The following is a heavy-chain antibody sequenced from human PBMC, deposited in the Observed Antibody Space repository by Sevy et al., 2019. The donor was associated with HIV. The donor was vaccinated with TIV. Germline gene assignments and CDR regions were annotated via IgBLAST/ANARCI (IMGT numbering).Heavy chain of an antibody. CDR3: ARGIVAYYYDY. CDR2: IYYSGFA. D-gene: IGHD5-12*01. V-gene: IGHV4-59*01. Sequence: SETLSLTCTVSGDSISNYYWSWIRQPPGKGLEWIGYIYYSGFANYNPSLKSRVTISVDTSKNPVSLKLSSVTAADTAVYYCARGIVAYYYDYWGQGTLVTVSS. CDR1: GDSISNYY. J-gene: IGHJ4*02.